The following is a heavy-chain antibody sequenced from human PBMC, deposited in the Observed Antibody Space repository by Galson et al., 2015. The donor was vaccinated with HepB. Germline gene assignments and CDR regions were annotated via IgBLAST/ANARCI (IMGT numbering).Heavy chain of an antibody. V-gene: IGHV3-23*01. J-gene: IGHJ5*02. CDR1: GFTFSSYA. CDR3: AKSPITMVRGVMLTNWFDP. D-gene: IGHD3-10*01. Sequence: SLRLSCAASGFTFSSYAMSWVRQAPGKGLEWVSAISGSGGSTYYADSVKGRFTISRDNSKNTLYLQMNSLRAEDTAVYYCAKSPITMVRGVMLTNWFDPWGQGTLVTVSS. CDR2: ISGSGGST.